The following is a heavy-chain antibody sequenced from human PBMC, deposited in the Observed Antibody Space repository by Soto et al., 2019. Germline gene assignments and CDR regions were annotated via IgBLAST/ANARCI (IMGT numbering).Heavy chain of an antibody. CDR2: INHSGST. V-gene: IGHV4-34*01. J-gene: IGHJ4*02. Sequence: SETLSLTCAVYGGPFSGYYWSWIRQPPGKGLEWIGEINHSGSTNYNPSLKSRVTISVDTSKNQFSLKLSSVTAADTAVYYCARGGITMVRGVIDYWGQGTLVTVSS. CDR3: ARGGITMVRGVIDY. D-gene: IGHD3-10*01. CDR1: GGPFSGYY.